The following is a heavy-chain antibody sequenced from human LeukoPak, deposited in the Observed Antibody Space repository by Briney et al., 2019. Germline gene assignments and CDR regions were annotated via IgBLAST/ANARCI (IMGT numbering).Heavy chain of an antibody. CDR3: ARKDSGWHLY. CDR2: ISRSAATV. J-gene: IGHJ4*02. D-gene: IGHD6-19*01. Sequence: GGSLRLSCAASGFTFSSYEMIWVRQAPGKGLEWISYISRSAATVYYADSVKGRFTISRDNAKNSLYLQMNSLRAEDTAVYYCARKDSGWHLYWVQGSLVTVSS. V-gene: IGHV3-48*03. CDR1: GFTFSSYE.